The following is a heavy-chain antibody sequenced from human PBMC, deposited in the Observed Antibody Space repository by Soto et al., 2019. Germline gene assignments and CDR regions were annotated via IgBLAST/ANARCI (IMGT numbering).Heavy chain of an antibody. CDR2: IWYDGSNK. Sequence: PGGSLRLSCAASGFTFSSYGMHWVRQAPGKGLEWVAVIWYDGSNKYYADSVKGRFTISRDNSKNTLYLQMNSLRAEDTAVYYCARDSIPYYDFWSGYYGYYYYGMDVWGQGT. V-gene: IGHV3-33*01. CDR3: ARDSIPYYDFWSGYYGYYYYGMDV. CDR1: GFTFSSYG. D-gene: IGHD3-3*01. J-gene: IGHJ6*01.